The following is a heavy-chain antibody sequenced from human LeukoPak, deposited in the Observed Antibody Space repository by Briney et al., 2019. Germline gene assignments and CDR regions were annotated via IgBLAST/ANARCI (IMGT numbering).Heavy chain of an antibody. D-gene: IGHD6-13*01. J-gene: IGHJ2*01. CDR3: AKDIAAAKNWYFDL. Sequence: GGSLRLSCAASGFTFSSYGMHWVRQAPGKGLEWVAVISYDGSNKYYADSVKGRFTISRDNAKNSLYLQMNSLRAEDTALYYCAKDIAAAKNWYFDLWGRGTLVTVSS. V-gene: IGHV3-30*18. CDR2: ISYDGSNK. CDR1: GFTFSSYG.